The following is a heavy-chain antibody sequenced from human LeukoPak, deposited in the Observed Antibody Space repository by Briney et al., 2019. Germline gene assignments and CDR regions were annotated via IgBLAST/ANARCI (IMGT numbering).Heavy chain of an antibody. Sequence: GGSLRLSCAASGFGFSTSSMNWVRQTPGKGLEWVSYIGSSSSPIYYADSVKGRFTISRDNAKNSLFLQMNSLRAEDSAVYFCVRDRGGISSRTYFFYMGVWGKGTTVTVSS. CDR2: IGSSSSPI. V-gene: IGHV3-48*04. CDR3: VRDRGGISSRTYFFYMGV. D-gene: IGHD6-6*01. CDR1: GFGFSTSS. J-gene: IGHJ6*03.